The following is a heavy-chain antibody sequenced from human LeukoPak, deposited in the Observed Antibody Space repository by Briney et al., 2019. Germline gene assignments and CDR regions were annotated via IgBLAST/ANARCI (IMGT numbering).Heavy chain of an antibody. V-gene: IGHV3-30-3*01. CDR2: VSYDGGSK. CDR1: GFAFSTYA. Sequence: GGSLRLSCAASGFAFSTYAMHWVRQGPGKGLEWVALVSYDGGSKYYADSVKGRFTISRDNSKNTLYLQMNSLRPEDTAVYYCAKDGQLGGSSWFTLYFDYWGQGTLVTVSS. D-gene: IGHD6-13*01. J-gene: IGHJ4*02. CDR3: AKDGQLGGSSWFTLYFDY.